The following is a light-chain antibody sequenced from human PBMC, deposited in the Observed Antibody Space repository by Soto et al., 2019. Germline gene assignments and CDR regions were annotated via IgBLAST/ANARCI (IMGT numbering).Light chain of an antibody. Sequence: EIALTQPPGTLSLSPGERATLSCRASRSLSSSYVVWYQQKPGQAPRLLIYDASRRATGIPDRFSGSGSATEYTLTISRLEPEDFAVYYCQHQGTFGQGTKLEIK. CDR1: RSLSSSY. CDR2: DAS. CDR3: QHQGT. J-gene: IGKJ2*01. V-gene: IGKV3-20*01.